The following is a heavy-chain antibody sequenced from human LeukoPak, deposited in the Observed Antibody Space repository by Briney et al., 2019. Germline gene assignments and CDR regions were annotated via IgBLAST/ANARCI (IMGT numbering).Heavy chain of an antibody. CDR3: ARRGYRHDY. V-gene: IGHV4-39*01. D-gene: IGHD5-18*01. J-gene: IGHJ4*02. Sequence: SETLSLTCTVSGGSISSSSYYWGWSRQPPGKGLECIGSIYYSGSTYYNPSLKSRVTISVDTSKNQFSLKLSSVTAADTAVYYCARRGYRHDYWGQGTLVTVSS. CDR1: GGSISSSSYY. CDR2: IYYSGST.